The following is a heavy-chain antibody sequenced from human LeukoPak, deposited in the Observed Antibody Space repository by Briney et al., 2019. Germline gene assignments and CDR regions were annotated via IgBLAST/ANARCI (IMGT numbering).Heavy chain of an antibody. CDR3: ARRYYYDSSGYVADWTDYYYYYGMDV. D-gene: IGHD3-22*01. J-gene: IGHJ6*02. V-gene: IGHV3-30-3*01. CDR1: GFTFSSYA. Sequence: PGGSLRLSCAASGFTFSSYAMHWVRQAPGKGLEWVAVISYDGSNKYYADSVKGRFTISRDNSKNTLYLQMNSLRAEDTAVYYCARRYYYDSSGYVADWTDYYYYYGMDVWGQGTTATVSS. CDR2: ISYDGSNK.